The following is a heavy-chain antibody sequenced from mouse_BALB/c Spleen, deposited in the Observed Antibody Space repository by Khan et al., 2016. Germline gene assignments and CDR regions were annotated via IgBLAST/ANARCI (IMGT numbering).Heavy chain of an antibody. CDR3: NGRYDGYAMDY. CDR2: IDPENGDT. J-gene: IGHJ4*01. V-gene: IGHV14-4*02. CDR1: GFNIKDYY. D-gene: IGHD2-14*01. Sequence: EVQRQESGAELVRSGASVKLSCTASGFNIKDYYMHWVKQRPEQGLEWIGWIDPENGDTEYAPKFQGKATMTADTSSNTAYLQLSSLTSEDTAVYYCNGRYDGYAMDYWGQGTSVTVSS.